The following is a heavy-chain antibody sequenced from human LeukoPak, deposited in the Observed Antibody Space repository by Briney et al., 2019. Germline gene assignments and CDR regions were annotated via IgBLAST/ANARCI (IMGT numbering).Heavy chain of an antibody. Sequence: GGSLRLSCAASGFTFSSYGMHWVRQAPGKGLEWAANIKQDGSEKYYVDSVKGRFTISRDNAKNSLYLQMNSLRAEDTAVYYCARDPTSFGPTVTTDYWGQGTLVTVSS. V-gene: IGHV3-7*01. D-gene: IGHD4-17*01. CDR3: ARDPTSFGPTVTTDY. J-gene: IGHJ4*02. CDR2: IKQDGSEK. CDR1: GFTFSSYG.